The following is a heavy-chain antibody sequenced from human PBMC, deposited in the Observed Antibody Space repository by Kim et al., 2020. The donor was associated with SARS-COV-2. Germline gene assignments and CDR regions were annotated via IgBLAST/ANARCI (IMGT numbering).Heavy chain of an antibody. CDR3: ARRYSSGWFFDY. D-gene: IGHD6-13*01. Sequence: YNNPSLMSRVTISLDMSKNQFSLNLSSVTAADTAIYHCARRYSSGWFFDYWGQGTLVSVPS. J-gene: IGHJ4*02. V-gene: IGHV4-30-2*04.